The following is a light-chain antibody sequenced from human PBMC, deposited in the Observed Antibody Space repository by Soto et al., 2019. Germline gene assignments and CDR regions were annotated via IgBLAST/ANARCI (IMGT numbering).Light chain of an antibody. J-gene: IGKJ3*01. CDR3: QQSYSTPR. CDR1: QSISSY. V-gene: IGKV1-39*01. Sequence: DIQMTQSPSSLSASVGDRVTITCRASQSISSYLNWYQQKPGKAPKLLIYAASSLQSGVPSRFSGSGSGTDFNLTISSLQPEDFATYYCQQSYSTPRFGPWTKVDIK. CDR2: AAS.